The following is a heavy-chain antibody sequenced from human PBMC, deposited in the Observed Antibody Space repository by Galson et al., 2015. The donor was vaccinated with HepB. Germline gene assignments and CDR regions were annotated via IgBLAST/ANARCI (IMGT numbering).Heavy chain of an antibody. CDR2: IDPSDSYT. CDR1: GYSFTSYW. D-gene: IGHD6-13*01. J-gene: IGHJ6*02. V-gene: IGHV5-10-1*01. Sequence: QSGAEVKKPGESLRISCKGSGYSFTSYWISWVRQMPGKGLEWMGRIDPSDSYTNYSPSFQGHVTTSADKSISTAYLQWSSLKASDTAMYYCARLQSPYSSSWYVDYYYYYGMDVWGQGTTVTVSS. CDR3: ARLQSPYSSSWYVDYYYYYGMDV.